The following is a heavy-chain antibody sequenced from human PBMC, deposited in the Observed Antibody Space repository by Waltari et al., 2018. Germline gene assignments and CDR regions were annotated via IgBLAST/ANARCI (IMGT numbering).Heavy chain of an antibody. V-gene: IGHV3-23*01. CDR3: AKDLPRGYSGYGTHDY. CDR2: ISGSGGST. CDR1: GFTFSSYA. D-gene: IGHD5-12*01. Sequence: EVQLLESGGGLVQPGGSLRLSCAASGFTFSSYAMSWVRQAPGKGLEWVSAISGSGGSTNDADSGKGRFTISGDNSKNTLDQKMNSLRAEDTAVYYCAKDLPRGYSGYGTHDYWGQGTLVTVSS. J-gene: IGHJ4*02.